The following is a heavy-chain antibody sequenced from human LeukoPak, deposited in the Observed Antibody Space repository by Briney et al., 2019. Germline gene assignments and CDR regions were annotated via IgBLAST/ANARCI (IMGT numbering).Heavy chain of an antibody. V-gene: IGHV1-2*02. CDR2: INPNSGGT. D-gene: IGHD5-24*01. Sequence: GASVKVSCKASGYTFTGYYMHWVRQAPGQGLEWRGWINPNSGGTNYAQKFQGRVTMTRDTSISTAYMELSRLRSDDTAVYYCAQNGAAVDGWDAYYYYGMDVWGQGTTVTVSS. CDR3: AQNGAAVDGWDAYYYYGMDV. J-gene: IGHJ6*02. CDR1: GYTFTGYY.